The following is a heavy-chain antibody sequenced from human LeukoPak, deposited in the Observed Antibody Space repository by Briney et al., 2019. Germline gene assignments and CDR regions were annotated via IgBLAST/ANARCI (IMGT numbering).Heavy chain of an antibody. CDR3: ARDSWNTDFWSGYLY. Sequence: GGSLRLSCAASGFSFSDYYMTWIRQAPGKGLEWVSYISSSGSIIYYADSVKGRFTISRDNAKNSLYLQMNSLRAEDTAVYYCARDSWNTDFWSGYLYWGQGTLVTVSS. V-gene: IGHV3-11*04. D-gene: IGHD3-3*01. J-gene: IGHJ4*02. CDR2: ISSSGSII. CDR1: GFSFSDYY.